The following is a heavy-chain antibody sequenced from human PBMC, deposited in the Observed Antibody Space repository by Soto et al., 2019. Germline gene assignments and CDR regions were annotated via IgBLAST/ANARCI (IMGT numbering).Heavy chain of an antibody. J-gene: IGHJ2*01. CDR3: ARDLTFGGVIGPGYFDL. D-gene: IGHD3-16*02. V-gene: IGHV4-59*01. Sequence: SETLSLTCTVPGGSISSYYWSWIRQPPGKGLEWIGYIYYSGSTNYNPSLKSRVTISVDTSKNQFSLKLSSVTAADTAVYYCARDLTFGGVIGPGYFDLWGRGTLVTVSS. CDR1: GGSISSYY. CDR2: IYYSGST.